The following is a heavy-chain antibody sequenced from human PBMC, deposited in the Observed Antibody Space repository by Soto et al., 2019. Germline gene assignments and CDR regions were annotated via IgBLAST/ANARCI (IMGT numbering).Heavy chain of an antibody. Sequence: EVQLVESGGGLVQPGESLSLSCAASGFTFSSYWMHWVRQAPGKGLVWVSRSNSDGSRTNYADSVNGRFTVSRDNAKNTQYLQMNRLRAEDTAVYYCARVLTGSSNWFVPWGQGTLVTVSS. V-gene: IGHV3-74*01. CDR1: GFTFSSYW. J-gene: IGHJ5*02. CDR2: SNSDGSRT. D-gene: IGHD6-6*01. CDR3: ARVLTGSSNWFVP.